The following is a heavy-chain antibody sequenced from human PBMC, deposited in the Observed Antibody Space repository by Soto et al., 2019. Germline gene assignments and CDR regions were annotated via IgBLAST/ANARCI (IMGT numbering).Heavy chain of an antibody. Sequence: VGSLRLSCTASGFPFSSHAMSWVRQAPGRGLEWVSSINSDSGRTYYADSVKGRFTTSRDNSRNTLYLQMNSLRAEDTAVYFCAKIYADSENWGQGTPVSVSS. J-gene: IGHJ4*02. CDR3: AKIYADSEN. D-gene: IGHD3-16*01. CDR1: GFPFSSHA. CDR2: INSDSGRT. V-gene: IGHV3-23*01.